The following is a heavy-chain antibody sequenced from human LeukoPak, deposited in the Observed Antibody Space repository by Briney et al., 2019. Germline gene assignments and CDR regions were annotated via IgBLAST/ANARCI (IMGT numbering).Heavy chain of an antibody. CDR2: IWYDGSDK. J-gene: IGHJ4*02. Sequence: GGSLRLSCAASGFTVSSNYMSWVRQAPGKGLEWVAVIWYDGSDKYYADSVKGRFTISRDNSKNTLYLQMNSLRAEDTAVYYCAGDQSQWELLFVFDYWGQGTLVTVSS. D-gene: IGHD1-26*01. CDR3: AGDQSQWELLFVFDY. CDR1: GFTVSSNY. V-gene: IGHV3-33*08.